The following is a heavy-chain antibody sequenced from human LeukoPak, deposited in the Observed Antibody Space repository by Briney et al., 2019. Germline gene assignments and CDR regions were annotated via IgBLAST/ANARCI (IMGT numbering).Heavy chain of an antibody. CDR3: ARDDPPLRY. CDR1: GGSISSYY. V-gene: IGHV4-59*12. J-gene: IGHJ4*02. CDR2: IYYTGST. Sequence: SETLSLTCTVSGGSISSYYCSWIRQPPGKGLEWIGYIYYTGSTNYNPSLKSRVTMSLDTSKNQFSLKLSSVTAADTAVYYCARDDPPLRYWGQGTLVTVSS.